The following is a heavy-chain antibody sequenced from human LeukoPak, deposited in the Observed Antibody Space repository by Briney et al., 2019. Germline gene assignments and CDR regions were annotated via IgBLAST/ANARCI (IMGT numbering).Heavy chain of an antibody. V-gene: IGHV3-23*01. D-gene: IGHD2-15*01. CDR3: AKSGSSYYSYYYMDV. CDR1: GFTFSTFA. Sequence: GGSLRLSCAASGFTFSTFAMNWVRRAPGEGREWVSSINARDSTYYADSVKGRFTISRDNSKNTLYLQMNSLRAEDTAVYFCAKSGSSYYSYYYMDVWGKGTTVTVSS. J-gene: IGHJ6*03. CDR2: INARDST.